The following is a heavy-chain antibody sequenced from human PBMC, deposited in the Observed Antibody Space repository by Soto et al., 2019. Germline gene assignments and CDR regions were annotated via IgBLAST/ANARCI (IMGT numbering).Heavy chain of an antibody. CDR2: INAGDGNT. D-gene: IGHD6-13*01. CDR3: ASSHIAAAPYGMDV. V-gene: IGHV1-3*01. J-gene: IGHJ6*04. Sequence: QVQLVQSGAEVKKPGASVKVSCKASGYTFTSYAMHWVRQAPGQRLEWMGWINAGDGNTKYSQKFQGRVTITRDTAASTAYMGLSSRRSGDTAVYYCASSHIAAAPYGMDVWGKGTTATVS. CDR1: GYTFTSYA.